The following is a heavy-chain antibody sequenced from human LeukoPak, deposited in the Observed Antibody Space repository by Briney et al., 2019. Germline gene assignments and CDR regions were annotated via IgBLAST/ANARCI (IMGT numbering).Heavy chain of an antibody. CDR2: IYHSGST. CDR1: GGSISSDGYS. CDR3: ARVTRIRGMDV. V-gene: IGHV4-30-2*01. D-gene: IGHD2-21*01. Sequence: SQTLSLTCAVSGGSISSDGYSWSWIRQPPGKGLEWIGYIYHSGSTYYNPSLKSRVTISVDRSKNQFSLKLSSVTAADTAVYYCARVTRIRGMDVWGQGTTVTVSS. J-gene: IGHJ6*02.